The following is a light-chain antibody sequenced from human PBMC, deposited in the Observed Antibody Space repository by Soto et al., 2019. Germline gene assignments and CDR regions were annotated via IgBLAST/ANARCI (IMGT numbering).Light chain of an antibody. V-gene: IGKV3-11*01. J-gene: IGKJ5*01. CDR3: QPRSHWPT. CDR1: QSISRY. Sequence: EIVFTQSPATLSLSPGEIATLYCRASQSISRYLAWYQQKPGQAPRLLIYDASNRATGIPARFSGSGSGTDFTLTISRLEPEDFAFYYCQPRSHWPTFGQGTRLEIK. CDR2: DAS.